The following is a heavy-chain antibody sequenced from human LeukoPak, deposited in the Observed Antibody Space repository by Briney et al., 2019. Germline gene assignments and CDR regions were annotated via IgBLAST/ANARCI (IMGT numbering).Heavy chain of an antibody. D-gene: IGHD3-16*01. CDR1: GYTFTDYY. CDR2: INPHSGGT. CDR3: ARAYTSPNGPY. J-gene: IGHJ4*02. Sequence: GASVRVSCKASGYTFTDYYLHWVRQAPGQGLEWMGWINPHSGGTNYAQKFRGRVTMTRDTSITTAYMELNRLRSDDTAVYYCARAYTSPNGPYWGQGILVTVSS. V-gene: IGHV1-2*02.